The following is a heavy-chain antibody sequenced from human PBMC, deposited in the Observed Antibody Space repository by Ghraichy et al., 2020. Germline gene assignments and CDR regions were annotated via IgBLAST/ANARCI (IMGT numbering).Heavy chain of an antibody. Sequence: GGSLRLSCVASGFTFRSYEMDWVRQAPGKGLEWVSYISSSSSTIYYADSVKGRFTISRDNAKNSLYLQMNSLRAEDTAVYYCARDVYCGGDCYPDYWGQGILVTVSS. V-gene: IGHV3-48*03. CDR3: ARDVYCGGDCYPDY. CDR2: ISSSSSTI. J-gene: IGHJ4*02. D-gene: IGHD2-21*02. CDR1: GFTFRSYE.